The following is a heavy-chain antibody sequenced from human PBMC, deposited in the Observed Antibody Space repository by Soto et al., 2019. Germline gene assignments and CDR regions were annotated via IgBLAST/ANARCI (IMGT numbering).Heavy chain of an antibody. J-gene: IGHJ4*02. D-gene: IGHD1-26*01. CDR2: IIPIFGTA. CDR3: ASSSGNNYGVGTNYYFDY. V-gene: IGHV1-69*06. Sequence: QVQLVQSGAEVKKPGSSVKVSCKTSGGTFSTYSIVWVRQAPGEGLEWMGGIIPIFGTANYAQKFQDRVTITADKYTNTAFMELSSLKSEETAMYYCASSSGNNYGVGTNYYFDYWGQGTLVTVSS. CDR1: GGTFSTYS.